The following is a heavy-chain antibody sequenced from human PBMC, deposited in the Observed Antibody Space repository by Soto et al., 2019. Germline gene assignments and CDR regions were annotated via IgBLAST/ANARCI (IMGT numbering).Heavy chain of an antibody. V-gene: IGHV3-15*01. CDR1: GFTFSNAW. D-gene: IGHD3-3*01. J-gene: IGHJ4*02. CDR2: IKSKTDGGTT. Sequence: EVQLVESGGGLVKPGGSLRLSCAASGFTFSNAWMSWVRQAPGKGLEWVGRIKSKTDGGTTDYAAPVKCRFTISRDDSKNTLYLQMNSLKTEDTAVYYCTTIRFLEWYADYWGQGTLVTVSS. CDR3: TTIRFLEWYADY.